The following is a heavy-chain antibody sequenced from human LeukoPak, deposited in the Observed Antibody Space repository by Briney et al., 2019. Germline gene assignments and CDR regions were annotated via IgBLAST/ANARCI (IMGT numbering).Heavy chain of an antibody. CDR1: GGSFSGYY. J-gene: IGHJ4*02. CDR3: ARTKRGYSYALDY. Sequence: SETLSLTCAVYGGSFSGYYWSWIRQPPGKGLEWIGEINHSGSTNYNPSLKSRVTISVDTSKNQFSLKLSSVTAADTAVYYCARTKRGYSYALDYWGQGTLVTVSS. V-gene: IGHV4-34*01. CDR2: INHSGST. D-gene: IGHD5-18*01.